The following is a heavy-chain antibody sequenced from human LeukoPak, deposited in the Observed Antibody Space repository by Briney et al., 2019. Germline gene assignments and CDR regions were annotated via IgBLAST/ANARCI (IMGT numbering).Heavy chain of an antibody. Sequence: GGSLRLSCAASGFTFSSYWMHWVRQAPGKGLAWVSRINSDGSSTSYADSVKGRFTISRDNAKNTLYLQMNSLRAEDTAVYYCARGHTFGGVIVNWGQGTLVTVSS. CDR2: INSDGSST. CDR1: GFTFSSYW. D-gene: IGHD3-16*01. V-gene: IGHV3-74*01. CDR3: ARGHTFGGVIVN. J-gene: IGHJ4*02.